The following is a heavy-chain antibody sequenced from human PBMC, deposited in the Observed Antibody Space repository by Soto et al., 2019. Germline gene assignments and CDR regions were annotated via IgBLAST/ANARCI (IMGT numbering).Heavy chain of an antibody. CDR1: GFTFNNYA. Sequence: GGSLRLSCAASGFTFNNYAMSWVRQAPGKGLEWVAVIWYDGSNKYYADSVKGRFTISRDNSKNTLYLQMNSLRAEDTAVYYCARTGAAAGTLSPFDYWGQGTLVTVSS. CDR2: IWYDGSNK. CDR3: ARTGAAAGTLSPFDY. V-gene: IGHV3-33*08. D-gene: IGHD6-13*01. J-gene: IGHJ4*02.